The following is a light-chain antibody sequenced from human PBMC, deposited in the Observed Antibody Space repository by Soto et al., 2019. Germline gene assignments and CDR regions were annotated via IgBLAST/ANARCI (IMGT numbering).Light chain of an antibody. J-gene: IGKJ4*01. CDR1: QSISNY. V-gene: IGKV1-39*01. Sequence: DIQMTQSPSSLSASVGDRVTITCRASQSISNYLNWYQQKPGKAPKLLIYAASRLQSGVPSRFSGSGSGTDFTLTISSLQPEDFATYYCQQSYSTPQELTFGGGTKVEI. CDR3: QQSYSTPQELT. CDR2: AAS.